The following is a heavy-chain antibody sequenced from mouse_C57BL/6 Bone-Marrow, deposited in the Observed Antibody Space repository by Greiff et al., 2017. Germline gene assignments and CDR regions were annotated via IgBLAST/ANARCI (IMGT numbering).Heavy chain of an antibody. Sequence: EVQLVESGPGLVKPSQSLSLTCSVTGYSITSGYYWNWIRQFPGNKLEWMGYISYDGSNNYNPSLKNRISITRDTSKNQFFLKLNSVTTEDTATYYCARRGGFDYWGQGTTLTVSS. CDR2: ISYDGSN. V-gene: IGHV3-6*01. CDR1: GYSITSGYY. J-gene: IGHJ2*01. CDR3: ARRGGFDY.